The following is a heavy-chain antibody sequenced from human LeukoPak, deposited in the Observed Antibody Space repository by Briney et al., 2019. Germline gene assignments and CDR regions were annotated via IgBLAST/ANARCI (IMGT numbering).Heavy chain of an antibody. CDR2: TYYRSKWYN. Sequence: SQTLSLTCAISGDSASSNSAAWNWIRQSPSRGLEWLGRTYYRSKWYNGYAVSVKSRITINPDTSENQFSLQLNSVTPEHTAVYYWARDRIGEGSSGWPNFDYWGQGTLVTVSS. D-gene: IGHD6-19*01. CDR3: ARDRIGEGSSGWPNFDY. J-gene: IGHJ4*02. V-gene: IGHV6-1*01. CDR1: GDSASSNSAA.